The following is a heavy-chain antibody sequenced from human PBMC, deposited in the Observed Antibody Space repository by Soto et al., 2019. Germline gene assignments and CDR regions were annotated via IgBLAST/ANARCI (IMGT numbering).Heavy chain of an antibody. V-gene: IGHV3-74*01. Sequence: EVHLVESGGGLVQTGGSLRLSCAASGFTFSSYWMHWVRQAPGKGLEWVSRISTEEKTTGYADSVKGRFTLSRDNAKNTLYLQMNSLRADDTAVYYCARAIYGDSVGVEYWGQGTLVTVSS. CDR1: GFTFSSYW. CDR2: ISTEEKTT. J-gene: IGHJ4*02. D-gene: IGHD4-17*01. CDR3: ARAIYGDSVGVEY.